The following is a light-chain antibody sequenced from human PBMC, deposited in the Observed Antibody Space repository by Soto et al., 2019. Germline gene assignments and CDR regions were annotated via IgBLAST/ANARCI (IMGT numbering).Light chain of an antibody. V-gene: IGKV1-33*01. CDR2: DAS. J-gene: IGKJ5*01. CDR3: QRYDSLPPT. CDR1: HDINKY. Sequence: DIQLTQSPSSLSASVGDRVTITCQASHDINKYLNWYQEKPGKAPKLLIYDASNLQTGVPSRFSGSDSGTHFTFTISSLQPEDIATYYCQRYDSLPPTFGQGTRLDIK.